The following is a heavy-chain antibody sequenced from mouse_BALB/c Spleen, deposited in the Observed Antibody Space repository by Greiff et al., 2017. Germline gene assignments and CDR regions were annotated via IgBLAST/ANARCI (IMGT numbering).Heavy chain of an antibody. CDR3: TRWDGYYGGAMDY. V-gene: IGHV1-5*01. D-gene: IGHD2-3*01. CDR2: IYPGNSDT. CDR1: GYSFTSYW. J-gene: IGHJ4*01. Sequence: VQLQQSGTVLARPGASVKMSCKASGYSFTSYWMHWVKQRPGQGLEWIGAIYPGNSDTSYNQKFKGKAKLTAVTSASTAYMELSSLTNEDSAVYYCTRWDGYYGGAMDYWGQGTSVTVSS.